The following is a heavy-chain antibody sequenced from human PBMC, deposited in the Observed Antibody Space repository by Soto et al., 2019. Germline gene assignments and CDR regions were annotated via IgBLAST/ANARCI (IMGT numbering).Heavy chain of an antibody. V-gene: IGHV4-61*08. J-gene: IGHJ6*02. CDR2: IHHTGSS. Sequence: SETLSLTCTVSGATVSRGDYFWTWIRQPPGKGLEWIGEIHHTGSSNYNPPFKSRVIMSVDTSKTQFSLNLNSVTAADTAIYYCAAGTDYRWVFWGQGTTVTVSS. D-gene: IGHD4-4*01. CDR3: AAGTDYRWVF. CDR1: GATVSRGDYF.